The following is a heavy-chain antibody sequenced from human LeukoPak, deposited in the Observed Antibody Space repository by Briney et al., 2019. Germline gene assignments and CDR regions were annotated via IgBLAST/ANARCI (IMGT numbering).Heavy chain of an antibody. V-gene: IGHV4-39*07. Sequence: SETLSLTCTVSGGSISSSGYHWGWIRQPPGNGLEWIGSIHYSGSTFYNPSLKSRVTVSVETSTNQFSLRLSSVTAADTAVYYCARDLGDTYGSVGDFDYWGQGTLVTVSS. D-gene: IGHD3-10*01. J-gene: IGHJ4*02. CDR3: ARDLGDTYGSVGDFDY. CDR2: IHYSGST. CDR1: GGSISSSGYH.